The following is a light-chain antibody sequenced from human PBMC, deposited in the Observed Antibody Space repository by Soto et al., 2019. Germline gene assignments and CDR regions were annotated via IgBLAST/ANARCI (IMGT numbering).Light chain of an antibody. J-gene: IGKJ2*01. Sequence: VLTQSPGTLSLSPGEIATLSCRASLNVNNNYLAWYQQKPGQAPRLLIRGASSRATGLPDRFSGSGSGTAFTLTISRLEPEDFAVYYCQQYGSSPGTFGQGTKLEIK. V-gene: IGKV3-20*01. CDR2: GAS. CDR1: LNVNNNY. CDR3: QQYGSSPGT.